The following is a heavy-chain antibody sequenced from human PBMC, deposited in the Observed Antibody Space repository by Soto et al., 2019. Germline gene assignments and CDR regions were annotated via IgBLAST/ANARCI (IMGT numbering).Heavy chain of an antibody. J-gene: IGHJ3*02. CDR2: MNPNSGNT. CDR3: ARGRRYYDYIWGSFQKEGGDAFDI. V-gene: IGHV1-8*01. D-gene: IGHD3-16*01. CDR1: GYTFTSYD. Sequence: ASVKVSCKASGYTFTSYDINWVRQATGQGLEWMGWMNPNSGNTGYAQKFQGRVTMTRNTSISTAYMELSSLRSEDTAVYYCARGRRYYDYIWGSFQKEGGDAFDIWGQGTMVTVS.